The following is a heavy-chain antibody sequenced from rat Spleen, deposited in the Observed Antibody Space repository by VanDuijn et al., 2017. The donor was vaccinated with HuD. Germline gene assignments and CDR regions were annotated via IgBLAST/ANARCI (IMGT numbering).Heavy chain of an antibody. J-gene: IGHJ3*01. CDR1: GFSLDNYN. D-gene: IGHD1-4*01. Sequence: QVQLKESGPGLVQPSQTLSLTCTVAGFSLDNYNVHWVRQSPGKGLEWMGVIWNIGGTRYNSALKSRLSISKGTSTSQVFLKMNSLQTEDTATYFCARDENGYVNRWFAYWGHGTLVTVTS. V-gene: IGHV2-41*01. CDR2: IWNIGGT. CDR3: ARDENGYVNRWFAY.